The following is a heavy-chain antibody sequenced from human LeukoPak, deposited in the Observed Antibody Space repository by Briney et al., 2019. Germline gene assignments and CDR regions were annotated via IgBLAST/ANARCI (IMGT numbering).Heavy chain of an antibody. CDR2: ISSSGSTI. J-gene: IGHJ4*02. CDR1: GFTFSSYE. V-gene: IGHV3-48*03. CDR3: ARERSDYYDSSGYLDY. Sequence: GGSLRLSCAASGFTFSSYEMNWVRQAPGKGLEWVSYISSSGSTIYYADSVKGRFTISRDNSKNTLYLQMNSLRAEDTAVYYCARERSDYYDSSGYLDYWGQGTLVTVSS. D-gene: IGHD3-22*01.